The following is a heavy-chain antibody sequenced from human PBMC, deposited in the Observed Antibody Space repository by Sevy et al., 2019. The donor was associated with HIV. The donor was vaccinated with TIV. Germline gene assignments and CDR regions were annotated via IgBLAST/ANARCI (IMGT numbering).Heavy chain of an antibody. CDR3: ARDPGNSGNY. J-gene: IGHJ4*02. CDR1: GFTFSTYA. D-gene: IGHD1-1*01. V-gene: IGHV3-30*04. Sequence: GGSLRLSCAASGFTFSTYAMHWLRQAPGKGLEWVADCSHDERTKYYADSVKGRFTISRDNSKNTLYLQMDSLRPEDTTIYYCARDPGNSGNYWGQGTLVTVSS. CDR2: CSHDERTK.